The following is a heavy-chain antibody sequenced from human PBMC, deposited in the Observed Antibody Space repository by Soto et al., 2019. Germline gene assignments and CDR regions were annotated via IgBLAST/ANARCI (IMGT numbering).Heavy chain of an antibody. CDR2: IIPVFKTS. V-gene: IGHV1-69*13. CDR1: GGTLTHYA. Sequence: SVKVSCKASGGTLTHYAISWVRQAPGQGLEWMGGIIPVFKTSNYAQNFQGRLSITADESMTTAYMELSRLRSDDTAVYYCARDYYDFWSGYSGAYYYYGMDVWGQGTTVTVSS. J-gene: IGHJ6*02. CDR3: ARDYYDFWSGYSGAYYYYGMDV. D-gene: IGHD3-3*01.